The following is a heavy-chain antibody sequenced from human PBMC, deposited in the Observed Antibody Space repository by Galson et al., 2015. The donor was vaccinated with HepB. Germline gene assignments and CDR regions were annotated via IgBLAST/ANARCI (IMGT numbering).Heavy chain of an antibody. CDR3: ARERIAARLGYYYYMDV. CDR1: GYTFTSYG. J-gene: IGHJ6*03. CDR2: ISAYNGNT. D-gene: IGHD6-6*01. Sequence: SVKVSCKASGYTFTSYGISWVRQAPGQGLEWMGWISAYNGNTNYAQKLQGRVTMTTDTSTSTAYMELRSLRSDDTAVYYCARERIAARLGYYYYMDVWGKGTTVTVSS. V-gene: IGHV1-18*01.